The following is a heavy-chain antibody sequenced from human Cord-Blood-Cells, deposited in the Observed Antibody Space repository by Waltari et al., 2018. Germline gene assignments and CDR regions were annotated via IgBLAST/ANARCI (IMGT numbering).Heavy chain of an antibody. J-gene: IGHJ1*01. Sequence: QLQLQESGPGLVKPSETLSLTRTVAGGSISSSSSYWGWIRQPPGKGLEWIGSIYYSGSTYYNPSLKSRVTISVDTSKNQFSLKLSSVTAADTAVYYCARQGYSSSHEYFQHWGQGTLVTVSS. CDR2: IYYSGST. CDR3: ARQGYSSSHEYFQH. CDR1: GGSISSSSSY. V-gene: IGHV4-39*07. D-gene: IGHD6-13*01.